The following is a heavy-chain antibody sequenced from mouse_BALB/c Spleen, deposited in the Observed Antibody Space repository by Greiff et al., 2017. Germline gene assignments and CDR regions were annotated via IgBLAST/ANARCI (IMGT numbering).Heavy chain of an antibody. V-gene: IGHV1-9*01. CDR3: ARRGYYGSSLYAMDY. CDR1: GYTFSSYW. J-gene: IGHJ4*01. CDR2: ILPGSGST. D-gene: IGHD1-1*01. Sequence: VKLMESGAELMKPGASVKISCKATGYTFSSYWIEWVKQRPGHGLEWIGEILPGSGSTNYNEKFKGKATFTADTSSNTAYMQLSSLTSEDSAVYYCARRGYYGSSLYAMDYWGQGTSVTVSS.